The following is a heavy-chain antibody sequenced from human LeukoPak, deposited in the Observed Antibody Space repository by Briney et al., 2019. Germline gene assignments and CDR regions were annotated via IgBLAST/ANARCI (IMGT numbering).Heavy chain of an antibody. J-gene: IGHJ4*02. V-gene: IGHV1-69*04. CDR1: GDTPNKLF. CDR3: ARAVGGDPADY. CDR2: IIPILGIA. D-gene: IGHD2-21*02. Sequence: SVKVSCKISGDTPNKLFIHWVRQAPGKGLEWMGRIIPILGIANYAQKFQGRVTITADKSTSTAYMELSSLRSEDTAVYYCARAVGGDPADYWGQGTLVTVSS.